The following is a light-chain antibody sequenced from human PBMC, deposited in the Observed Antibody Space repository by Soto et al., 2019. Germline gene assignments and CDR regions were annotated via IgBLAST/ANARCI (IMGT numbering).Light chain of an antibody. CDR1: SNDIGAYNY. CDR3: SSLTTSSTWV. Sequence: QSALTQPASVSGSPGQSITLSCTGTSNDIGAYNYVSWYRQHPGKAPHLIIYHVRSRPSGVSNRFSGSKSGSTASLIISGLQAEDEADYYCSSLTTSSTWVFGGGTKLTVL. J-gene: IGLJ3*02. CDR2: HVR. V-gene: IGLV2-14*03.